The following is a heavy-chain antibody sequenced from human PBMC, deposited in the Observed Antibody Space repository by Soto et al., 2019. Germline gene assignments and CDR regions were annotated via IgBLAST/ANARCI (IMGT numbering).Heavy chain of an antibody. Sequence: SETLSLTCTVSGGSISSSSYYWGWIRQPPGKGLEWIGSIYYSGSTYYNPSLKSRVTISVDTSKNQFSLKLSSVTAADTAVYYCARVLAAAGTSYFDYWGQGTLVTVSS. V-gene: IGHV4-39*07. J-gene: IGHJ4*02. CDR3: ARVLAAAGTSYFDY. CDR2: IYYSGST. CDR1: GGSISSSSYY. D-gene: IGHD6-13*01.